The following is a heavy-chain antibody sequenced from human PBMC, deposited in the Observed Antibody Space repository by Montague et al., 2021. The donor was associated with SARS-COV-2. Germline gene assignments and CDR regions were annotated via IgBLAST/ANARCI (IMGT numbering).Heavy chain of an antibody. CDR2: LYYSGST. Sequence: SETLSLTCTVSDGSISSSSYYWGWNRPPPGKGLEWVGSLYYSGSTYYNPSLQGRVTISVDTFKNQFSLKLSSVAAADAAVYYCVRHGYIAAAYYYYGMDVWGQGTMVTVSS. D-gene: IGHD6-13*01. CDR1: DGSISSSSYY. J-gene: IGHJ6*01. CDR3: VRHGYIAAAYYYYGMDV. V-gene: IGHV4-39*01.